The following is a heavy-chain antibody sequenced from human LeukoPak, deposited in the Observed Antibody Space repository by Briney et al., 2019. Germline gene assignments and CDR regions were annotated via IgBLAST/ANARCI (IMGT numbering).Heavy chain of an antibody. CDR2: MNPNSGNT. CDR3: ARAYGPGGGYYYYYMDV. Sequence: ASVKVSCKASGYTFTSYDINWVRQATGQGLEWMGWMNPNSGNTGYAQKFQGRVTMTRNTSISTAYMELSSLRSEDTAVYYCARAYGPGGGYYYYYMDVWGKGTTVTVSS. V-gene: IGHV1-8*01. D-gene: IGHD1-26*01. CDR1: GYTFTSYD. J-gene: IGHJ6*03.